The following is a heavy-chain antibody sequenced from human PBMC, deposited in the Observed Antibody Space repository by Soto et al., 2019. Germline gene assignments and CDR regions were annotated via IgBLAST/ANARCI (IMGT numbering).Heavy chain of an antibody. CDR3: ARLHWSYNARNNYLDQ. Sequence: PSETLSLTCTVSNGSISNGDYYWIWVRQPPGKGLESIGYIYFTGTTYYNPPLQSRLSISVDRSKNQMSLRLTSVTAADTAVYYCARLHWSYNARNNYLDQWGQGTLVAVSS. J-gene: IGHJ4*02. V-gene: IGHV4-30-4*01. CDR1: NGSISNGDYY. CDR2: IYFTGTT. D-gene: IGHD3-10*01.